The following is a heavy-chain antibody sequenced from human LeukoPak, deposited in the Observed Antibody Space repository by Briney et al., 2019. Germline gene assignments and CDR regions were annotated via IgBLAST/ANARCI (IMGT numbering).Heavy chain of an antibody. D-gene: IGHD3-10*01. CDR2: IYSGDST. Sequence: GGSLRLSCAVSGFAVSSKYLNWVRPAPGKGLEWVSIIYSGDSTQYADSVKGRFTISRDNSKNTLYLQMNSLRAEDTAVYYCARVVPPTDYGSGSYFWDPYYFDYWGQGTLVTVSS. CDR1: GFAVSSKY. J-gene: IGHJ4*02. V-gene: IGHV3-53*01. CDR3: ARVVPPTDYGSGSYFWDPYYFDY.